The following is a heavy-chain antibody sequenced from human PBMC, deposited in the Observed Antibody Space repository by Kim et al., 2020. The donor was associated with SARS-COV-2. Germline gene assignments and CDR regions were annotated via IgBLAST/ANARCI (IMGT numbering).Heavy chain of an antibody. D-gene: IGHD5-12*01. Sequence: GGSLRLSCAAPGLSFSDSYMNWVRQAPGKGLEWLSFISTRGESIFYADSVEGRFTISRDNAKNSLYLQMNYLRDEDTAVYYCARSGNGYNAFGIWGQGVLVTVSS. CDR2: ISTRGESI. CDR1: GLSFSDSY. V-gene: IGHV3-11*01. J-gene: IGHJ4*02. CDR3: ARSGNGYNAFGI.